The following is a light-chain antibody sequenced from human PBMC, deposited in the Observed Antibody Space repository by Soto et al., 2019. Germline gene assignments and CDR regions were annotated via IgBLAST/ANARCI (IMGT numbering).Light chain of an antibody. CDR2: EVT. CDR3: NSYTSSTTLV. J-gene: IGLJ2*01. CDR1: SSDGGGYNY. V-gene: IGLV2-14*01. Sequence: QSALTQPASVSGSPGQSITISCRGTSSDGGGYNYVSWYQHHPGKAPKLLIYEVTNRPSGGSNRFSGSNSGNTAYMTISGLQAEDEGDYYCNSYTSSTTLVFIGGTELAVL.